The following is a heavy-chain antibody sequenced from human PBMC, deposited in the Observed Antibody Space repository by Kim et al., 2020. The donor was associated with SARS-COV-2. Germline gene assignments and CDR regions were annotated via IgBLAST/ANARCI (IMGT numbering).Heavy chain of an antibody. J-gene: IGHJ4*02. V-gene: IGHV4-39*01. CDR3: ARGYDSSGYYTGDFDY. D-gene: IGHD3-22*01. Sequence: YLKSRVNISVDTSKNQFSLKLSSVTAADTAVYYCARGYDSSGYYTGDFDYWGQGTLVTVSS.